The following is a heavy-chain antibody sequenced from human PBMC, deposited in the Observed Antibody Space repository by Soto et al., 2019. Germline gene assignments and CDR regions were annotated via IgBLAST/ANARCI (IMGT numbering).Heavy chain of an antibody. J-gene: IGHJ5*01. CDR2: IYKSATT. Sequence: SETLSLTCSVSGDCMYSVDYFWAWIRQPPGQALEYIGYIYKSATTYYNPSFESRVAISLDTSKSQFSLNVTSVTAADTAVYFCARGRYCLTGRCFPNWFDSWGQGTLVTVSS. D-gene: IGHD2-15*01. CDR1: GDCMYSVDYF. CDR3: ARGRYCLTGRCFPNWFDS. V-gene: IGHV4-30-4*01.